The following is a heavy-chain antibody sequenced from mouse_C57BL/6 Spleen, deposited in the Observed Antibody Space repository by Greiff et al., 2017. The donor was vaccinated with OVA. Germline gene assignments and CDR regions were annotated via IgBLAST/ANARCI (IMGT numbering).Heavy chain of an antibody. V-gene: IGHV1-26*01. Sequence: VQLQQSGPELVKPGASVKISCKASGYTFTDYYMNWVKQSHGKSLEWIGDINPNNGGTSYNQKFKGKATLTVDKSSSTAYMELRSLTSEDSAVYYCGRRYYYGSSGGFAYWGQGTLVTVSA. CDR2: INPNNGGT. CDR1: GYTFTDYY. D-gene: IGHD1-1*01. J-gene: IGHJ3*01. CDR3: GRRYYYGSSGGFAY.